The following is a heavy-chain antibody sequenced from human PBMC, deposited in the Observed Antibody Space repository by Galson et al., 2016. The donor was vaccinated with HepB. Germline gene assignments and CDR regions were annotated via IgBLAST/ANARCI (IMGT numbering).Heavy chain of an antibody. J-gene: IGHJ6*02. Sequence: LRLSCAASGFTFSGYYMSWIRQAPGKGLEWISYITSSGSTIYYADSVKGRLTISRDNAQNSLYLQMNNLRPEDTAVYYCARDLSSGYYDSSGYYYYYYGMDVWGQGTTVTVSS. D-gene: IGHD3-22*01. V-gene: IGHV3-11*01. CDR2: ITSSGSTI. CDR3: ARDLSSGYYDSSGYYYYYYGMDV. CDR1: GFTFSGYY.